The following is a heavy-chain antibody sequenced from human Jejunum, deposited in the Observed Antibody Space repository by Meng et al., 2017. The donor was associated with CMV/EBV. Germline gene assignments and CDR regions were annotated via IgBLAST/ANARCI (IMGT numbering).Heavy chain of an antibody. CDR1: GDSVSSSSAT. Sequence: CAISGDSVSSSSATWNSIRQSPSRGLEWLGRTYYRSKWYTDYAVSVKSRITVNPDTSKNQFSLQLNSVTPEDTAMYYCARGAAAGNLWGQGTLVTVSS. V-gene: IGHV6-1*01. CDR2: TYYRSKWYT. CDR3: ARGAAAGNL. D-gene: IGHD6-13*01. J-gene: IGHJ5*02.